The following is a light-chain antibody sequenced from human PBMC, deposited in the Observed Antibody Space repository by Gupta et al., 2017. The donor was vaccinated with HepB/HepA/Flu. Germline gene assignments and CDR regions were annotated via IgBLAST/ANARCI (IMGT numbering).Light chain of an antibody. V-gene: IGLV3-1*01. Sequence: SYELTQPPSVSVSPGQTASITCSGDKLGEKYACWYQQKPGQPPVLVIYQDNKRPSGIPERFSGSNSGNTATLAISGTHAMDEADYYCKAWDSSTADVVFGGGTKLTVL. CDR3: KAWDSSTADVV. CDR2: QDN. CDR1: KLGEKY. J-gene: IGLJ2*01.